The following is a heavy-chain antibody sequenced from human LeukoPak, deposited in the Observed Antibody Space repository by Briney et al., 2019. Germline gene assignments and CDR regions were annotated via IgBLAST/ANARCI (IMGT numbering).Heavy chain of an antibody. CDR1: GGSISSSSYS. CDR3: ARGLSGYSSLFDY. V-gene: IGHV4-31*03. CDR2: IYYSGST. D-gene: IGHD3-22*01. J-gene: IGHJ4*02. Sequence: SETLSLTCTVSGGSISSSSYSWGWIRQPPGKGLEWIGYIYYSGSTYYNPSLKSRVTISVDTSKNQFSLKLSSVTAADTAVYYCARGLSGYSSLFDYWGQGTLVTVSS.